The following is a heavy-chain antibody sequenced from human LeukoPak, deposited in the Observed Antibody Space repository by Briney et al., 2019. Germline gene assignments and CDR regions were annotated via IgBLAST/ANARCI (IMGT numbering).Heavy chain of an antibody. J-gene: IGHJ4*02. CDR1: GYTFTHYA. V-gene: IGHV1-3*01. CDR3: ARGYCSSTTCSIDY. CDR2: INAANGNT. Sequence: GASVKVSCKASGYTFTHYAIHWVRQDPGQRLEWMGWINAANGNTRYSQKFQGRVTITRDASASTVYMELSSLRSEDTAIYYCARGYCSSTTCSIDYWGQGTLVTVSS. D-gene: IGHD2-2*01.